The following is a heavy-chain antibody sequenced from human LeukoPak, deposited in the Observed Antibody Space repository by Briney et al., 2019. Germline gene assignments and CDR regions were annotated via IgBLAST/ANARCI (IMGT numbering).Heavy chain of an antibody. CDR3: AKDIAPGYYYPGHFQH. CDR1: GFTFSSYS. Sequence: GGSLRLSCAASGFTFSSYSMNWVRQAPGKGLEWVSYISSSSSTIYYADSVKGRFTISRDNAKNSLYLQMNSLRAEDTALYYCAKDIAPGYYYPGHFQHWGQGTLVTVSS. J-gene: IGHJ1*01. D-gene: IGHD3-22*01. V-gene: IGHV3-48*01. CDR2: ISSSSSTI.